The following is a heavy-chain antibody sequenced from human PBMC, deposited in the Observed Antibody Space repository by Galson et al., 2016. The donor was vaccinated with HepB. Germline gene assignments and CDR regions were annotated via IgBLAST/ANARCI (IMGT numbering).Heavy chain of an antibody. V-gene: IGHV3-74*01. J-gene: IGHJ5*02. Sequence: SLRLSCAVSGFTFRNHQMNWVRQVPGKGLVWVSRIEGDGSRPIYADYVKGRFTISRDNSKNTLYLQMNSLRVEDTAVYYCAKDGEVVGEGNNWFDPWGQGTLVTVSS. CDR2: IEGDGSRP. CDR3: AKDGEVVGEGNNWFDP. D-gene: IGHD3-10*01. CDR1: GFTFRNHQ.